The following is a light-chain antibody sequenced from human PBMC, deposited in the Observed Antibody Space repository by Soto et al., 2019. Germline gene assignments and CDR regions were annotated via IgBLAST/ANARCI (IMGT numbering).Light chain of an antibody. Sequence: EIVLAQSPGTLSLSPGERATLSCRASQSVSSNYLAWYQQKPGQAPRRLIYGASSRATGIPDRFSGSGSGTDFTLTISRLEPEDFAVYYCQQYGSSPLTFGRGTKVEIK. CDR2: GAS. V-gene: IGKV3-20*01. J-gene: IGKJ4*01. CDR1: QSVSSNY. CDR3: QQYGSSPLT.